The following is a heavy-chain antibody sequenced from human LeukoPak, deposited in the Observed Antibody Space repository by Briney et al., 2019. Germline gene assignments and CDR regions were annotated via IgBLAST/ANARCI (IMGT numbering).Heavy chain of an antibody. CDR3: AKDPLNSFFPYDYVWGTPDY. V-gene: IGHV3-23*01. CDR1: GFTFSSYA. J-gene: IGHJ4*02. CDR2: ISGSGGST. Sequence: PGGSLRLSCAASGFTFSSYAMSWVRQAPGKGLEWVSAISGSGGSTYYADSVKGRFTISRDNSKNTLYLQMNSLRAEDTAVYYYAKDPLNSFFPYDYVWGTPDYWGQGTLVTVSS. D-gene: IGHD3-16*01.